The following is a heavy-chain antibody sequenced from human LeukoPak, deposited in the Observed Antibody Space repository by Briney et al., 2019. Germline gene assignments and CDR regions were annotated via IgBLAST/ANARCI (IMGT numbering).Heavy chain of an antibody. Sequence: ETLSLPCAVSGYSISSGYYWGWLRQPPGKGLEWIGRIYHSGSTYYNPSLKSRVTISVDTSKNHFSLNQSSVTAADTAVYYCARQLTVAGDAFDIWGQGTMVTVSS. V-gene: IGHV4-38-2*01. CDR3: ARQLTVAGDAFDI. D-gene: IGHD6-13*01. J-gene: IGHJ3*02. CDR1: GYSISSGYY. CDR2: IYHSGST.